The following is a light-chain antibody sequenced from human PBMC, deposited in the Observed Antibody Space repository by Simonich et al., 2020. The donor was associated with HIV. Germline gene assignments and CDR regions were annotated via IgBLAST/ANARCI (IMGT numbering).Light chain of an antibody. CDR2: WAA. CDR3: QQYYSTPTWT. Sequence: DIVMTQSPDSLAVSLGERATINCKSSQSLLYSSNNKNFLAWYQQKPGQPPKLLIYWAATRESGVPDRASSSGSGTDFTLTISSLQAEDVAVYYCQQYYSTPTWTFGQGTKVEIK. V-gene: IGKV4-1*01. CDR1: QSLLYSSNNKNF. J-gene: IGKJ1*01.